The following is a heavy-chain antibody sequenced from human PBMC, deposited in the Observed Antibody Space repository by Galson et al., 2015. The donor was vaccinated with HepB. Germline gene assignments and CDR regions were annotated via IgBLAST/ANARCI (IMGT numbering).Heavy chain of an antibody. V-gene: IGHV1-8*01. J-gene: IGHJ6*02. D-gene: IGHD3-3*01. CDR1: GSTFTSYD. Sequence: SVTVSCKASGSTFTSYDINWVRQATGQGLEWMGWMNPNSGNTGYAQKFQGRVTMTRNTSISTAYMELSSLRSEDTAVYYCASWGYDFWSGFPGDYYYGMDVWGQGTTVTVSS. CDR3: ASWGYDFWSGFPGDYYYGMDV. CDR2: MNPNSGNT.